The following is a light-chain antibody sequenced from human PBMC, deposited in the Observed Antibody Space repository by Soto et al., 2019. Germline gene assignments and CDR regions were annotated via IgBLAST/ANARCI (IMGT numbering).Light chain of an antibody. Sequence: IHLTQSPSSLSASLGERATITCRASQGISSYLAWYQQKPVKAPRLLIYAASTLQSGVPSRFSGSGSGTDFTLTISSLQPEDFATYYCQQLNSYPLTFGGGTKVDIK. J-gene: IGKJ4*01. CDR2: AAS. V-gene: IGKV1-9*01. CDR3: QQLNSYPLT. CDR1: QGISSY.